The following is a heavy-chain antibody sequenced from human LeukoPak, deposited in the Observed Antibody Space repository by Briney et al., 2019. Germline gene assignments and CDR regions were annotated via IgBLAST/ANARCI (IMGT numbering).Heavy chain of an antibody. V-gene: IGHV4-59*12. CDR3: AGRISGWEFDS. Sequence: SETLSLTCTVSGGSISSYYWSWIRQPPGKGLEWIGYIYYSGSTNYNPSLKSRVTISVDTSKNQFSLQLNSVTPEDTAVYYCAGRISGWEFDSWGQGTLVTVSS. CDR2: IYYSGST. CDR1: GGSISSYY. D-gene: IGHD6-19*01. J-gene: IGHJ4*02.